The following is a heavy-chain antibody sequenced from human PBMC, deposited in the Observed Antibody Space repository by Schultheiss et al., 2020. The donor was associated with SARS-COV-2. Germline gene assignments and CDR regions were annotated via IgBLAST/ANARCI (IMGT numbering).Heavy chain of an antibody. V-gene: IGHV3-23*01. CDR2: ISGSGGST. CDR1: GFTVSSNY. D-gene: IGHD4-23*01. Sequence: GGSLRLSCAASGFTVSSNYMSWVRQAPGKGLEWVSVISGSGGSTYYADSVKGRFTISRDNSKNTLYLQMNSLRAEDTAVYYCTTLDYGGNSGDYWGQGTLVTVSS. CDR3: TTLDYGGNSGDY. J-gene: IGHJ4*02.